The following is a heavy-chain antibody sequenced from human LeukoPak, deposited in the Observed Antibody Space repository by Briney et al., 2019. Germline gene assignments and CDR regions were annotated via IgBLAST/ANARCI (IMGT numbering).Heavy chain of an antibody. Sequence: PGRSLRLSCAASGFTFSSYGMHWVRQAPGKGLEWVAFIRYDGSNKYYADSVKGRFTISRDNSKNTLYLQMNSLRAEDTAVYYCAKDLAAYCGGDCSNFDYWGQGTLVTVSS. D-gene: IGHD2-21*01. CDR3: AKDLAAYCGGDCSNFDY. V-gene: IGHV3-30*02. CDR1: GFTFSSYG. J-gene: IGHJ4*02. CDR2: IRYDGSNK.